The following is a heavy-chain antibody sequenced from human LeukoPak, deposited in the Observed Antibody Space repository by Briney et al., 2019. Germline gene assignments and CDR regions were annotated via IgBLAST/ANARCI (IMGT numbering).Heavy chain of an antibody. CDR1: GFTVSSNY. J-gene: IGHJ6*02. D-gene: IGHD3-16*01. CDR3: ARDRRQAYTDYYYNGVDV. Sequence: GGSLRLSCAVSGFTVSSNYMSWVRQAPGKGLEWVSVIYSGGGAYYADSVKGRFTISRDNSENTVYLQMNSLRAEDTAVYYCARDRRQAYTDYYYNGVDVWGQGTTVTVS. CDR2: IYSGGGA. V-gene: IGHV3-53*01.